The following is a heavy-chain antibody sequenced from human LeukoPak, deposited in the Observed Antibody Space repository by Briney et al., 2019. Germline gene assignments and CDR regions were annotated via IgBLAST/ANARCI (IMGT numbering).Heavy chain of an antibody. D-gene: IGHD3-22*01. CDR2: ISSNGGST. CDR1: GFTFSSYA. CDR3: ARGQYDSSGYYFWDFDF. J-gene: IGHJ4*02. V-gene: IGHV3-64*01. Sequence: GGSLRLSCAASGFTFSSYAMHWVRQAPGKGLEYVSVISSNGGSTYYANSVKGRFTISRDNSKNTLYLQMGSLRAEDMAVYYCARGQYDSSGYYFWDFDFWGQGTLVTVSS.